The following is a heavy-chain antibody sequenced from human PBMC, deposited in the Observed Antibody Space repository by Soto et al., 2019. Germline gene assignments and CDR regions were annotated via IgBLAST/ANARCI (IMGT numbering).Heavy chain of an antibody. J-gene: IGHJ3*02. CDR3: ASGGNVVPDAFDI. CDR2: IWYDGSNK. Sequence: GGSLRLSCAASGFTFSSYGMHWVRQAPGKGLEWVAVIWYDGSNKYYADSVKGRFTISRDNSKNTLYLQMNSLRAEDTAVYYCASGGNVVPDAFDIWGQGTMVTVSS. CDR1: GFTFSSYG. V-gene: IGHV3-33*01. D-gene: IGHD2-15*01.